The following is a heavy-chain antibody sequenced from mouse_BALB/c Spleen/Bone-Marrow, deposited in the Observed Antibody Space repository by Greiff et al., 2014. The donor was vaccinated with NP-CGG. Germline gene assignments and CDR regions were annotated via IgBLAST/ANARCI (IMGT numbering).Heavy chain of an antibody. CDR1: GFTFSSYG. Sequence: EVKVEESGGGLVKPGGSLKLSCAASGFTFSSYGMSWVRQTPEKRLEWVATISGGGSYTYYPESVKGRFTISRDNAKNNLYLQMSSLRSDDTALYYCARQAGGSGYFDYWGQGTTLTVSS. J-gene: IGHJ2*01. V-gene: IGHV5-9-2*01. D-gene: IGHD1-1*01. CDR2: ISGGGSYT. CDR3: ARQAGGSGYFDY.